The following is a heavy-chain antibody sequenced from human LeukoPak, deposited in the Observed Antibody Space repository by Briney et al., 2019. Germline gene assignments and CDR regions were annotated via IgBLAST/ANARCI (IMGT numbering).Heavy chain of an antibody. V-gene: IGHV4-34*01. CDR3: ARGWRGSSYGYGVTYDY. D-gene: IGHD5-18*01. CDR2: INHSGST. Sequence: SETRSLTCAVDGGSFSVYYWSWIRRPPGKGLEWIGEINHSGSTNYNPSLKSRVTISVDTSKNQFSLTLSSVTAADTAVYYCARGWRGSSYGYGVTYDYWGQGTLVTVSS. J-gene: IGHJ4*02. CDR1: GGSFSVYY.